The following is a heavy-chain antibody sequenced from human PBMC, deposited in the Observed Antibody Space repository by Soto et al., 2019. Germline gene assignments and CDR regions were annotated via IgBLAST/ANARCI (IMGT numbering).Heavy chain of an antibody. Sequence: GGSLRLSCAASGFTFSSYAMSWVRQAPGKGLEWVSAISGSGGSTYYADSVKGRFTISRDNSKNTLYLQMNSLRAEDTAVYYCAKEGYCSSTSCYTGAFDIWGQGTMVT. CDR3: AKEGYCSSTSCYTGAFDI. J-gene: IGHJ3*02. CDR2: ISGSGGST. CDR1: GFTFSSYA. V-gene: IGHV3-23*01. D-gene: IGHD2-2*02.